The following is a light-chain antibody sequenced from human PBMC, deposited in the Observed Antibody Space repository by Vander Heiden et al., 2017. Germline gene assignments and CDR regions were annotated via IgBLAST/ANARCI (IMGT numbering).Light chain of an antibody. CDR2: WAS. V-gene: IGKV4-1*01. CDR3: QQYYSTPLT. Sequence: DIVMTQSPDSLAVSLGERATINCNSSQSVLYSSNNKNCLAWYQQKPGQSPKLLIYWASTRESGVPDRFSGSGSGTDFTLTISSLQAEDVAVYYCQQYYSTPLTFGGGTKVEIK. J-gene: IGKJ4*01. CDR1: QSVLYSSNNKNC.